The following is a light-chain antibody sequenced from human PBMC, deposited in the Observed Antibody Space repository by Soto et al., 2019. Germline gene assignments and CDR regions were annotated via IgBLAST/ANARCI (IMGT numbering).Light chain of an antibody. CDR2: DGT. CDR3: YSYAGDSLYV. J-gene: IGLJ1*01. V-gene: IGLV2-23*01. CDR1: SSDVGSYDL. Sequence: QSALTQPASVSGSPGQSITISCTGTSSDVGSYDLVSWYQHHPGKVPKLMVYDGTKRPSGVSDRFSGSKSGNTASLTISWLQAEDDADYYCYSYAGDSLYVFGIGTKLTVL.